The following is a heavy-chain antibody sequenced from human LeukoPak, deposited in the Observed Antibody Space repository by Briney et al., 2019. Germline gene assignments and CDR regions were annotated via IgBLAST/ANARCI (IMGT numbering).Heavy chain of an antibody. J-gene: IGHJ1*01. CDR1: GYTFTGYY. CDR2: INPNSGGT. V-gene: IGHV1-2*02. Sequence: ASVKVSCKASGYTFTGYYMHWVRQAPGQGLEWMGWINPNSGGTNYAQKFQGRVTMTRDTSISTAYMEPSRLRSDDTAVYYCARVVRAAAAPRSYFQHWGQGTLVTVSS. CDR3: ARVVRAAAAPRSYFQH. D-gene: IGHD6-13*01.